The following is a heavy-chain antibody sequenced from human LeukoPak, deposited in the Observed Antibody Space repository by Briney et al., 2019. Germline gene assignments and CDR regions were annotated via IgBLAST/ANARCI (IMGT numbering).Heavy chain of an antibody. Sequence: SETLSLTCTVSGGSISSYYWSWIRQPPGKGLEWIGYIYYSGITNYNPSLKSRVTISVDTSKSQFSLKLSSVTAADTAVYYCARDQSSSWYFDHWGQGTLVTVSS. D-gene: IGHD6-13*01. CDR3: ARDQSSSWYFDH. CDR1: GGSISSYY. J-gene: IGHJ4*02. V-gene: IGHV4-59*01. CDR2: IYYSGIT.